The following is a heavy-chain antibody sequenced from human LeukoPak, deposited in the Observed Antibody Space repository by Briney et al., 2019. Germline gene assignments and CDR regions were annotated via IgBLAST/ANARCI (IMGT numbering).Heavy chain of an antibody. V-gene: IGHV3-9*01. D-gene: IGHD6-19*01. CDR1: GFTFDDYA. CDR2: ISYNSESI. J-gene: IGHJ4*02. Sequence: GGSLRLSCAASGFTFDDYAMHWVRQAPGKGLEWVSGISYNSESIFYADSVKGRFTISRDNAKNSLYLQMTSLRVEDTAVYYCARFSRSIPVVFWGQGTLVTVSP. CDR3: ARFSRSIPVVF.